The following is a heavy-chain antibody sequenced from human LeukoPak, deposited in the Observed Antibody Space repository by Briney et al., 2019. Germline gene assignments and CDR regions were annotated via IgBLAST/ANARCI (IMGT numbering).Heavy chain of an antibody. Sequence: GGSLRLSCAASGFTFSSYSMNWVRQAPGKGLEWVSYISSSSSTIYYADSVKGRFTISRDNAKNSLYLQMNSLSAEDTAVYYCARDITTSIAARPFDYWGQGTLVTVSS. J-gene: IGHJ4*02. CDR1: GFTFSSYS. CDR3: ARDITTSIAARPFDY. CDR2: ISSSSSTI. V-gene: IGHV3-48*01. D-gene: IGHD6-6*01.